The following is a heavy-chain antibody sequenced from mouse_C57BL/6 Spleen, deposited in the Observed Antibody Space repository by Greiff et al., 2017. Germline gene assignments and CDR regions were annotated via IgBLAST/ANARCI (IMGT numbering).Heavy chain of an antibody. V-gene: IGHV14-1*01. Sequence: VQLQQSGAELVRPGASVKLSCTASGFNIKDYYMHWVKQRPEQGLEWIGRIDPEDGDTEYAPKFQGKATMTADTSSTTAYLQRSSLTSEDTAVYYCTSIYGNYFDYWGQGTTLTVSS. J-gene: IGHJ2*01. CDR1: GFNIKDYY. D-gene: IGHD2-1*01. CDR3: TSIYGNYFDY. CDR2: IDPEDGDT.